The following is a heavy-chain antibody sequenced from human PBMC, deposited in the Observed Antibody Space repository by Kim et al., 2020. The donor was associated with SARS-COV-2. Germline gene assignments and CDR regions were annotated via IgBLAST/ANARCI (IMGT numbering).Heavy chain of an antibody. CDR1: GFTFSTYW. D-gene: IGHD6-19*01. CDR2: IKTDGSNP. Sequence: GGSLRPSCAASGFTFSTYWMHWVRQAPGEGLVWVSRIKTDGSNPRYADSVKGRFTISRDNAKNTLYLQMNSLRAEDTALYYCVRETSTSGSYYFDSWGQGTLVTVSS. CDR3: VRETSTSGSYYFDS. V-gene: IGHV3-74*01. J-gene: IGHJ4*02.